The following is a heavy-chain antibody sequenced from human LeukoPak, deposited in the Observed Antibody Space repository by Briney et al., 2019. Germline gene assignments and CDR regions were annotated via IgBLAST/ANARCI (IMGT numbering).Heavy chain of an antibody. V-gene: IGHV1-69*06. CDR2: IIPIFGTA. J-gene: IGHJ3*02. CDR1: GGTFSSYA. CDR3: AIAVAGFDAFDI. D-gene: IGHD6-19*01. Sequence: ASVKVSCKASGGTFSSYAISWVRQAPGQGLEWMGGIIPIFGTANYAQKFRGRVTIIADKSTSTAYMELSSLRSEDTAVYYCAIAVAGFDAFDIWGQGTMVTVSS.